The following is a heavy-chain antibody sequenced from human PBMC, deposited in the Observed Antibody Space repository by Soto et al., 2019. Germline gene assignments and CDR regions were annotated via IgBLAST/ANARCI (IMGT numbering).Heavy chain of an antibody. CDR2: IVVDSNTA. V-gene: IGHV1-69*06. D-gene: IGHD1-26*01. J-gene: IGHJ4*02. CDR1: GSTFNNFA. Sequence: QVVLLQSGAEVKEPGSSVRVSCQVSGSTFNNFAFSWVRQAPGHGPEWMGGIVVDSNTAEYSQRFQARVPVTAATSTDTLYMELGSLTFEDTAVYYCARAIKRWEVNYYFDFWGQGTLVTVSS. CDR3: ARAIKRWEVNYYFDF.